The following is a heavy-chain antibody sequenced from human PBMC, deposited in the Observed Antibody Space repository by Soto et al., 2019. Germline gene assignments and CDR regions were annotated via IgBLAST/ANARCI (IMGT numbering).Heavy chain of an antibody. CDR1: GFTFSDYY. J-gene: IGHJ6*02. CDR3: ARVGEGYCSSTSCENYYYYYGMDV. CDR2: ISSSSSYT. V-gene: IGHV3-11*05. Sequence: QVQLVESGGGLVKPGGSLRLSCAASGFTFSDYYMSWIRQAPGKGLEWVSYISSSSSYTNYADSVKGRFTISRDNAKNSLYLQMNSLRAEDTAVYYCARVGEGYCSSTSCENYYYYYGMDVWGQGTTVTVSS. D-gene: IGHD2-2*01.